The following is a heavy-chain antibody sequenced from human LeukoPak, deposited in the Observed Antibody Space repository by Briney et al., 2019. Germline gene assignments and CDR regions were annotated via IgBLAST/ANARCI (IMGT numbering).Heavy chain of an antibody. V-gene: IGHV1-3*03. J-gene: IGHJ4*02. CDR2: INAGNGNT. Sequence: ASVKVSCKASGYTFTSYAMHWVRQAPGQRLEWMGWINAGNGNTKYSQEFQGRVTITRDTSASTAYMELSSLRSEDMAVYYCARSVPFTYCGGDCYFDYWGQGTLVTVSS. D-gene: IGHD2-21*02. CDR1: GYTFTSYA. CDR3: ARSVPFTYCGGDCYFDY.